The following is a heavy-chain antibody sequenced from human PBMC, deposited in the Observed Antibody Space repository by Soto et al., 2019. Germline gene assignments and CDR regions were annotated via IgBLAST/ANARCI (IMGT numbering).Heavy chain of an antibody. CDR3: ARDLRLGIAAAGAPVDALDI. V-gene: IGHV6-1*01. J-gene: IGHJ3*02. D-gene: IGHD6-13*01. CDR2: TYYRSKWYN. CDR1: GDSVSSNSAA. Sequence: SQTLSLTCAISGDSVSSNSAAWNWIRQSPSRGLEWLGRTYYRSKWYNDYAVSVKSRITINPDTSKNQFSLQLNSVTPEDTAVYYCARDLRLGIAAAGAPVDALDIWGQGTMVTVSS.